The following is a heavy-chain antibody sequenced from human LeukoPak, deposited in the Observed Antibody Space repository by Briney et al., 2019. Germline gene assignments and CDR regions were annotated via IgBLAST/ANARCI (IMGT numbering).Heavy chain of an antibody. J-gene: IGHJ4*02. CDR3: AKEAAGTLRSDGADY. D-gene: IGHD6-13*01. CDR1: GFTVSSNY. V-gene: IGHV3-23*01. CDR2: ISGSGGST. Sequence: PGGSLRLSCAASGFTVSSNYMSWVRQAPGKGLEWVSAISGSGGSTYYADSVKGRFTISRDNSKNTLYLQMNSLRAEDTAVYYCAKEAAGTLRSDGADYWGQGTLVTVSS.